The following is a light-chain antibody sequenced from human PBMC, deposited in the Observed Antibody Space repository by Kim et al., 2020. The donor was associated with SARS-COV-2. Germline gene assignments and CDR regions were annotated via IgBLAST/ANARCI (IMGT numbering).Light chain of an antibody. CDR3: QQYGNSFT. J-gene: IGKJ2*01. CDR2: GAS. CDR1: QSFSGSS. V-gene: IGKV3-20*01. Sequence: SLSPGERATLSRRASQSFSGSSLAWYQQKPGQSPRLLISGASTRATDIPDRFSGSGSGTDFTLSISRLEPEDSAVYYCQQYGNSFTFGQGTKLEI.